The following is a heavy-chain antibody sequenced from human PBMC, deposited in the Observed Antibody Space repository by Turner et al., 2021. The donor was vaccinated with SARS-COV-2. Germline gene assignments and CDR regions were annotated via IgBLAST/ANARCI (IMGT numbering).Heavy chain of an antibody. Sequence: EVQPVESGGGLLRSGESLRPSCAASGSTCGTYDMHWFLQPKGKMLEWDAAIGVTGDTYYSGSVKGRFTNSRENAKNSLYLQINTLGAEDTAVYYCVREYCDGGICPGFYYFDFWGQGTLVTVSS. J-gene: IGHJ4*02. CDR2: IGVTGDT. V-gene: IGHV3-13*01. D-gene: IGHD2-15*01. CDR3: VREYCDGGICPGFYYFDF. CDR1: GSTCGTYD.